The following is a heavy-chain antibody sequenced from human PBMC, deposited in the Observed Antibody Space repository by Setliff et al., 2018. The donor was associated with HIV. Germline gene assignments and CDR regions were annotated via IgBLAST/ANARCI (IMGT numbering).Heavy chain of an antibody. CDR1: GFTFSNYA. V-gene: IGHV3-23*01. D-gene: IGHD6-13*01. Sequence: GGSLRLSCAASGFTFSNYAMGWVRQAPGKGLEWVSGISGSAGTTYYADSVKGRFTIARDNSKNTLYLQMNSLRAEDTAVYYCAKDHATSSWFTAFLDYWGQGTLVTVSS. CDR3: AKDHATSSWFTAFLDY. CDR2: ISGSAGTT. J-gene: IGHJ4*02.